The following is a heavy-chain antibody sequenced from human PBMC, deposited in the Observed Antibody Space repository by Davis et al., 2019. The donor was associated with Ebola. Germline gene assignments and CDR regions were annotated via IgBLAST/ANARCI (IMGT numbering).Heavy chain of an antibody. J-gene: IGHJ6*02. CDR1: GGSISSNSYY. V-gene: IGHV4-39*01. Sequence: SETLSLTCTVSGGSISSNSYYWGWTRQPPGKGLEWIGNIYYSGSTYYNPSLKSRVTISVDKSKNQFSLKLRSVTAADTAVYYCARESYYYGMDVWGQGTTVTVSS. CDR2: IYYSGST. CDR3: ARESYYYGMDV.